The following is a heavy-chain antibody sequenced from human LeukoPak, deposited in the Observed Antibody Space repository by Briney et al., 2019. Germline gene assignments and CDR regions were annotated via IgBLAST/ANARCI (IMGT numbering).Heavy chain of an antibody. J-gene: IGHJ6*04. CDR2: ITTSSSYT. CDR3: AELGITMIGGV. CDR1: GFSFSSYN. V-gene: IGHV3-21*01. Sequence: GGSLRLSCEASGFSFSSYNMDWVRQTPGKGLEWISSITTSSSYTFYADSVKGRFTISRDNAKNSLYLQMNSLRAEDTAVYYCAELGITMIGGVWGKGTTVTISS. D-gene: IGHD3-10*02.